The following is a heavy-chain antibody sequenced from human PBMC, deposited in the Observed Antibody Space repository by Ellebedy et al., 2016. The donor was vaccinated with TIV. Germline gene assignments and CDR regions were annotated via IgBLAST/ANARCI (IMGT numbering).Heavy chain of an antibody. CDR3: ARMRGVAGPRWFDP. CDR2: VNQRRTT. CDR1: GGSFNNDH. Sequence: MPSETLSLTCLVSGGSFNNDHWSWIRQSPGKGLEWLGYVNQRRTTQYNSSLRSRVTISIDTSKNQFSLTVTSVTAADTAVYFCARMRGVAGPRWFDPWGPGTQVIVSS. V-gene: IGHV4-59*08. J-gene: IGHJ5*02. D-gene: IGHD6-19*01.